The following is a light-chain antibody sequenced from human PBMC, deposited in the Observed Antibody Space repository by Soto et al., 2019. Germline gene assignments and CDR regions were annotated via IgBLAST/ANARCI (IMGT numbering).Light chain of an antibody. V-gene: IGKV1-5*01. CDR1: QSISYR. CDR2: DAS. J-gene: IGKJ1*01. CDR3: QQYHSYSRT. Sequence: EIQMTQSPSPLSAWVGDRVTITCRASQSISYRLAWYQQRPGKAPKLLIYDASNLESGVPSRFSGSGSGTEFTLTISSLQPDDFATYYCQQYHSYSRTLGQWAKL.